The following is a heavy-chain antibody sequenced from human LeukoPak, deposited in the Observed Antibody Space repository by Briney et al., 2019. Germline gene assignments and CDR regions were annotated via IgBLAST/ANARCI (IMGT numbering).Heavy chain of an antibody. CDR1: GGSISSSNW. D-gene: IGHD5-18*01. J-gene: IGHJ3*02. CDR3: ARASGYSYGDAFDI. Sequence: SGTLSLTCAVSGGSISSSNWWSWVRQPPGKGLEWIGEIYHSGSTNYNPSLKSRVTISVDKSKNQFSLKLSSVTAADTAVYYCARASGYSYGDAFDIWGQGTMVTVSS. CDR2: IYHSGST. V-gene: IGHV4-4*02.